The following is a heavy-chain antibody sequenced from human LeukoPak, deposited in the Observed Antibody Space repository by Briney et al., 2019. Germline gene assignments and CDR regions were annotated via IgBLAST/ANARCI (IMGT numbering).Heavy chain of an antibody. CDR2: ISYDGSNK. D-gene: IGHD6-13*01. CDR1: GFTFSSYA. V-gene: IGHV3-30-3*02. CDR3: AKHLSRSWYGWFDP. J-gene: IGHJ5*02. Sequence: GRSLRLSCAASGFTFSSYAMHWVRQAPGKGLEWVAVISYDGSNKYYADSVKGRFTISRDNSKNTLYLQMNSLRAEDTAVYYCAKHLSRSWYGWFDPWGQGTLVTVSS.